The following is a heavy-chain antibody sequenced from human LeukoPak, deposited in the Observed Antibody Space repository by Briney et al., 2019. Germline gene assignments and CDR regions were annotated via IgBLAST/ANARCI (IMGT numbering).Heavy chain of an antibody. D-gene: IGHD5-24*01. CDR1: GFTFDYYA. V-gene: IGHV3-9*01. CDR3: IKDLRLDIQFDTFDI. Sequence: PGRSLRLSCAASGFTFDYYAMHWVRQTPGKGLEWVSSISWDGGISVYADSVKGRFTISRDNAKSSLYLEMSALTPEDTALYFCIKDLRLDIQFDTFDIWGQGTIVTVSS. J-gene: IGHJ3*02. CDR2: ISWDGGIS.